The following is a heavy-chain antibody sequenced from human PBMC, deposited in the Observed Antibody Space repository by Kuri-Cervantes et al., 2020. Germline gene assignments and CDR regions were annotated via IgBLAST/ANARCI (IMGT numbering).Heavy chain of an antibody. CDR1: GYTSTGYY. CDR3: AVSLRFLEWLDYYYYGMDV. D-gene: IGHD3-3*01. CDR2: IIPIFGTA. Sequence: KISCKASGYTSTGYYMHWVRQAPGQGLEWMGGIIPIFGTANSAQKFQGRVTITADESTSTAYMELSSLRSEDTAVYYCAVSLRFLEWLDYYYYGMDVWGQGTTVTVSS. J-gene: IGHJ6*02. V-gene: IGHV1-69*01.